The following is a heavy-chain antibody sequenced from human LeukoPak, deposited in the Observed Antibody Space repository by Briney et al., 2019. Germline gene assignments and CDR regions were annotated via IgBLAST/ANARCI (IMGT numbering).Heavy chain of an antibody. CDR3: ARGRSRDFWSGYHYYYYGMDV. V-gene: IGHV4-34*01. J-gene: IGHJ6*02. Sequence: SEILSLTCAVYGGSFSGYYWSWIRQPPGKGLEWIGEINHSGSTNYNPSLKSRVTISVDTSKNQFSLKLSSVTAADTAVYYCARGRSRDFWSGYHYYYYGMDVWGQGTTVTVSS. CDR2: INHSGST. CDR1: GGSFSGYY. D-gene: IGHD3-3*01.